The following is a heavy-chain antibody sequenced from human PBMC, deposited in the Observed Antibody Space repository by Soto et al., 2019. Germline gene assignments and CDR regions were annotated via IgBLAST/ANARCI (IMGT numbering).Heavy chain of an antibody. CDR1: GYTFTSYG. CDR3: ARNAAVGLFDY. CDR2: INPYNGNT. J-gene: IGHJ4*02. V-gene: IGHV1-18*01. D-gene: IGHD1-26*01. Sequence: ASVKVSCKASGYTFTSYGISWVRQSPGQGLEWMGWINPYNGNTKYAQKFQGRVTMSTETSTSRAYIEVSSLRSDETAVYYCARNAAVGLFDYSGQGTLVTVSS.